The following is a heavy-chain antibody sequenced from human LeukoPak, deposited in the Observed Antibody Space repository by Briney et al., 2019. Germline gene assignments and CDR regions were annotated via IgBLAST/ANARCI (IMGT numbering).Heavy chain of an antibody. CDR1: GFTFSTYA. CDR2: VSDDGSNE. J-gene: IGHJ4*02. D-gene: IGHD1-1*01. Sequence: GGSLRLSCAASGFTFSTYAMHWVRQAPGKGLEWVAVVSDDGSNEIYTDSVKGRFTISRDNSKNTLSLQMNSLRAEDTAVYYCARQGGTWTEDFDYWGQGSLVTVSS. CDR3: ARQGGTWTEDFDY. V-gene: IGHV3-30-3*01.